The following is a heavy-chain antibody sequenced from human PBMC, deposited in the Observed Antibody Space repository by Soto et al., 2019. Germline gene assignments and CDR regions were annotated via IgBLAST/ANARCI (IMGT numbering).Heavy chain of an antibody. CDR2: IWYDGSNK. Sequence: QVQLVESGGGVVQPGRSLRLSCAASGFTFSSYGMHWVRQAPGKGLEWGAVIWYDGSNKYYADSVKGRFTISRDNSKNTLHLQMNSLRGEDTAVYYCAGDWNTVVVAANIDYWGQGTLVTVSS. CDR1: GFTFSSYG. D-gene: IGHD2-15*01. CDR3: AGDWNTVVVAANIDY. J-gene: IGHJ4*02. V-gene: IGHV3-33*01.